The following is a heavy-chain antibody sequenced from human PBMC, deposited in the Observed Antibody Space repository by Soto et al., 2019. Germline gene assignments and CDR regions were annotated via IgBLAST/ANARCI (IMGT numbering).Heavy chain of an antibody. V-gene: IGHV4-39*01. CDR3: ARLRCSRTSCYRVYYYYGMDV. D-gene: IGHD2-2*02. CDR2: IYYSGST. J-gene: IGHJ6*02. CDR1: GGSISSSSYY. Sequence: PSETLSLTCTVSGGSISSSSYYWGWIRQPPGKGLEWIGSIYYSGSTYYNPSLKSRVTISVDTSKNQFSLKLSSVTAADTAVYYCARLRCSRTSCYRVYYYYGMDVWGQGTTVTVSS.